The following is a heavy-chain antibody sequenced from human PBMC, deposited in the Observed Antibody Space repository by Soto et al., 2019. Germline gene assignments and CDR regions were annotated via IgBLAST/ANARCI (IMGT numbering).Heavy chain of an antibody. V-gene: IGHV3-7*05. Sequence: GGSLKLSCAASGFTFSSYWMSWVRQAPGKGLEWVANIKQDGSEKYYVDSVKGRFTISRDNAKNSLYLQMNSLRAEDTAVYYCARSGYGRPFDYWGQGTLVTVSS. J-gene: IGHJ4*02. CDR1: GFTFSSYW. CDR2: IKQDGSEK. CDR3: ARSGYGRPFDY. D-gene: IGHD5-12*01.